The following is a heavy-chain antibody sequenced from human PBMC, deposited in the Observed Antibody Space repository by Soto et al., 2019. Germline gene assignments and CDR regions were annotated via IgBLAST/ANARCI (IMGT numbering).Heavy chain of an antibody. CDR2: ITGTSDSI. CDR1: RFSLSDYH. Sequence: GGSLRLSCVASRFSLSDYHMAWIRQAPGKGLEWLSYITGTSDSIHYADSVRGRFIISRDNAKNSLYLQMNSLRVDDTAVYYCARDFRNKGMDVWGQGTTVTV. CDR3: ARDFRNKGMDV. J-gene: IGHJ6*02. V-gene: IGHV3-11*01.